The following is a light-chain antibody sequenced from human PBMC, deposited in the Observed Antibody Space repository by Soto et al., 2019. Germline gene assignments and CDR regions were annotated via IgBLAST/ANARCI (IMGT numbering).Light chain of an antibody. CDR3: CSYAGSYTFYV. CDR2: DVS. V-gene: IGLV2-11*01. Sequence: QSALTQPRSVSGSPGQSVTLSCTGTSSDVGGYNYVSWYQQHPGKAPKLMIYDVSKRPSGVPDRFSGSKSGNTASLTISGLQAEDEADYYCCSYAGSYTFYVFGTGTQLTVL. CDR1: SSDVGGYNY. J-gene: IGLJ1*01.